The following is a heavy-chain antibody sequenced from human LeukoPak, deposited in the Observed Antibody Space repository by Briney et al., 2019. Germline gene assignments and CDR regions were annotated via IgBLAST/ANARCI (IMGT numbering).Heavy chain of an antibody. D-gene: IGHD3-3*01. CDR3: AREPHYDFWSGSSSWFDP. Sequence: SVKVSCKASGGTFSSYAISWVRKAPGQGLEWMRGIIPIFGTANYAQKFQGRVTITADESTSTAYMELSSLRSEDTAVYYCAREPHYDFWSGSSSWFDPWGQGTLVTVSS. CDR2: IIPIFGTA. J-gene: IGHJ5*02. V-gene: IGHV1-69*01. CDR1: GGTFSSYA.